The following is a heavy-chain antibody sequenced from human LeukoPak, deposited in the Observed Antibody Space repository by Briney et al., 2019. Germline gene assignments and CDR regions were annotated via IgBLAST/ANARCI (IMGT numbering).Heavy chain of an antibody. Sequence: ASVKVSCKTSGYTFTGNYMQWVRQAPGQGLEWMGWINPNNGGTNYAQEFQGRVTMTRDTSISTAYMELSRLRSDDTAVYYCPSRIAAAGSLTGRTGVGWFDPWGQGTLVTVSS. V-gene: IGHV1-2*02. D-gene: IGHD6-13*01. CDR1: GYTFTGNY. CDR2: INPNNGGT. CDR3: PSRIAAAGSLTGRTGVGWFDP. J-gene: IGHJ5*02.